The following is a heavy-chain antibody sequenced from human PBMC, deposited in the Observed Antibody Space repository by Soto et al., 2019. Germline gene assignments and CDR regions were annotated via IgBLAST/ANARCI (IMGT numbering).Heavy chain of an antibody. D-gene: IGHD1-26*01. CDR1: GGSVNSDYYY. CDR3: AREYSNSPEAFDI. J-gene: IGHJ4*02. CDR2: ICNSGRT. V-gene: IGHV4-61*01. Sequence: PSETLSLTCTVSGGSVNSDYYYWTWIRQPPGKGLEWIGYICNSGRTNYNPSLKSRVSISMDTSRNQFSLKLTSVTAADTAVFYCAREYSNSPEAFDIWGQGSLVTVSS.